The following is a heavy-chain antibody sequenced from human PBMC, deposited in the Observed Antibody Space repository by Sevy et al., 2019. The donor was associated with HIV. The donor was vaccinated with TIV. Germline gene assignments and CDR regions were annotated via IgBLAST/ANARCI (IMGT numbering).Heavy chain of an antibody. D-gene: IGHD2-15*01. V-gene: IGHV3-7*01. J-gene: IGHJ5*02. Sequence: GGSLRLSCAAYRFTFTNFWMTWVRQAPGKGLEWVANIKEDGSEKYYVDSVKGRFTISRDNAKNSLCLQMNSLRAEDTAVYYCARDRDCSGGRCCSGWFDPWGQGTLVTVSS. CDR3: ARDRDCSGGRCCSGWFDP. CDR1: RFTFTNFW. CDR2: IKEDGSEK.